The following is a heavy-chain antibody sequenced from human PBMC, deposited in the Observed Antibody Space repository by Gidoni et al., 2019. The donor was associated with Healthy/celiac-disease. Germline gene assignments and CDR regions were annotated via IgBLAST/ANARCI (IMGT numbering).Heavy chain of an antibody. J-gene: IGHJ4*02. V-gene: IGHV1-69*01. CDR2: IIPIFGTA. CDR3: ARGDYGDSVYFDY. Sequence: QVQLVQSGAEVKKPGSSVQFSCQASGGTFTCYAISWVRQAPGQGLERMGGIIPIFGTANYAQKFQGRVTITADEYTSTAYMELSSLRSEDTAVYYCARGDYGDSVYFDYWGQGTLVTVSS. CDR1: GGTFTCYA. D-gene: IGHD4-17*01.